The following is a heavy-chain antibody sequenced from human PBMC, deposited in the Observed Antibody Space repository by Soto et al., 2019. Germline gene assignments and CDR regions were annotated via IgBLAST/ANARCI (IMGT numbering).Heavy chain of an antibody. CDR2: LGTAGNS. Sequence: GGSLRLSCAASGFTLSSYDMHWVRQGTGKGLEWVSSLGTAGNSYYPGSVKGRFTISRENAKNSLYLQMDSLRVEDTAVYYCARQPISLGSGSHNYYYYAMDVWGQGTTVTVSS. CDR3: ARQPISLGSGSHNYYYYAMDV. D-gene: IGHD3-10*01. J-gene: IGHJ6*02. V-gene: IGHV3-13*01. CDR1: GFTLSSYD.